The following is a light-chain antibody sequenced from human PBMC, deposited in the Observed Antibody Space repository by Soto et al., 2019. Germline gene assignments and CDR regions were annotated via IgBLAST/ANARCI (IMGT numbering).Light chain of an antibody. CDR3: QHYGTSAL. J-gene: IGKJ3*01. CDR2: AS. V-gene: IGKV3-20*01. Sequence: EIVLTQSPGTLSLSPGERATLSCRASQSVSDMYLAWYQQKPGQAPRLLIYASNRATGIPDRFSGIGSGTDFPLTISRLEPEDFAVYYCQHYGTSALFGPGTKVEIK. CDR1: QSVSDMY.